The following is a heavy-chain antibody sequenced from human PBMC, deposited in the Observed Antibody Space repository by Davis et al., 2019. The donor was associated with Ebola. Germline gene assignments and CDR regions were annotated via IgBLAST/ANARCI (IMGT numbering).Heavy chain of an antibody. Sequence: GGSLRLSCAASGFTFSNAWMNWVRQAPGKGLEWVGRIKSKTDGGTTDYAAPVKGRFTISRDDSKNTLYLQMNSLKTEDTAVYYCTAEYFDWLLWDYWGQGTLVTVSS. V-gene: IGHV3-15*07. J-gene: IGHJ4*02. CDR2: IKSKTDGGTT. CDR3: TAEYFDWLLWDY. CDR1: GFTFSNAW. D-gene: IGHD3-9*01.